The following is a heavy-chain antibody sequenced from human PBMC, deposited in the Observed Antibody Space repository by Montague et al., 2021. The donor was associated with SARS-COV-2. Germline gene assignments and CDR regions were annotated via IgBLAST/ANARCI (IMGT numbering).Heavy chain of an antibody. J-gene: IGHJ6*02. V-gene: IGHV3-21*01. D-gene: IGHD3-10*01. CDR1: GFTFSSYS. CDR3: ARDGYGSGSYASGLDV. Sequence: SLRLSCAASGFTFSSYSMNWVRQAPGKGLEWVSSISISSSYIYYADSVKGRFTISRDNAKNSLYLQMNSLRAEDTVVYHCARDGYGSGSYASGLDVWGQGTTVTVSS. CDR2: ISISSSYI.